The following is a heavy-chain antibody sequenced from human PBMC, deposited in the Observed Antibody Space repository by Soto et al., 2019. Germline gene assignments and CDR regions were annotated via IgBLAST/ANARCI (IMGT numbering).Heavy chain of an antibody. CDR1: GGTLSSYR. V-gene: IGHV1-69*13. CDR3: VRDSGAKLSSS. Sequence: SVKVSGKASGGTLSSYRINRVRQAPGQGLEWVGGIVPIYRTADYAQKFQGRVTITADESARTSYMELRSLKYHETAVYYCVRDSGAKLSSSWGQGTLVTVTS. J-gene: IGHJ4*02. CDR2: IVPIYRTA. D-gene: IGHD6-13*01.